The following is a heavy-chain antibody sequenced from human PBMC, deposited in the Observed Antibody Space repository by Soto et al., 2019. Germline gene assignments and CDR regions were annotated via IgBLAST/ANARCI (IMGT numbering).Heavy chain of an antibody. V-gene: IGHV4-31*03. CDR3: ARAPPYSSGWLFFDY. J-gene: IGHJ4*02. Sequence: QVQLQESGPGLVKPSQTLSLTCTVSGGSISSGGYYWSWIRQHPGKGLEWIGYIYYSGSTYYNPSLKCRVTISVDTSKNQFSLKLSSVTAADTAVYYCARAPPYSSGWLFFDYWGQGTLVTVSS. D-gene: IGHD6-19*01. CDR2: IYYSGST. CDR1: GGSISSGGYY.